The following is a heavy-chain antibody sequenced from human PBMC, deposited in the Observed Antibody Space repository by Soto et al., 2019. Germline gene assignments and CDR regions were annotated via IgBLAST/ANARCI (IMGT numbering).Heavy chain of an antibody. CDR1: GGSFSGYY. CDR2: INHSGST. D-gene: IGHD3-10*01. Sequence: SETLSLTCAVYGGSFSGYYWSWIRQPPGKGLEWIGEINHSGSTNYNPSLKSRVTISVDTSKNQFSLKLSSVTAADTAVYYCARVRYGSGSYYNYYYYGMDVWGQGTTVTVSS. V-gene: IGHV4-34*01. J-gene: IGHJ6*02. CDR3: ARVRYGSGSYYNYYYYGMDV.